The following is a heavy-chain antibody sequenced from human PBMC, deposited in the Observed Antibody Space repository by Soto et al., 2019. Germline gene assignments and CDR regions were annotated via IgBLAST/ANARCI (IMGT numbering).Heavy chain of an antibody. CDR3: ATNGGYYDSSGPKYFQY. D-gene: IGHD3-22*01. J-gene: IGHJ1*01. V-gene: IGHV4-31*03. CDR1: GGSISSGGYY. Sequence: SETLSLTCTVSGGSISSGGYYWSWVRQDPGKGLECIGYIYYSGSTNYNPSLKSRVTISVDTSKSQFSLKLSSVTAADTAVYYCATNGGYYDSSGPKYFQYWGQGTLVTVSS. CDR2: IYYSGST.